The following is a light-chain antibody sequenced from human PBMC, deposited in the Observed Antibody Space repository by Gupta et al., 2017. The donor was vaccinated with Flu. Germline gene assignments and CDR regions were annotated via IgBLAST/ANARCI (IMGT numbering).Light chain of an antibody. J-gene: IGKJ4*01. CDR1: ESIYNY. CDR2: DAS. CDR3: QQDNNLLT. Sequence: DIEMTQSPSSLSASVGDRVTITCQASESIYNYLNWYQQKRGKPPKLLIYDASKWETGVPSRFSGSGSGTHFTFTSSGRQPEDFATYYWQQDNNLLTFGGGTKVEIK. V-gene: IGKV1-33*01.